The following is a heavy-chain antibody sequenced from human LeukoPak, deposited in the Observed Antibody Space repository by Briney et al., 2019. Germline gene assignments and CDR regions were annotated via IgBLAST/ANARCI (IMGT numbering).Heavy chain of an antibody. CDR3: ARAAYYDFWSGTAPSPYYYYGMDV. V-gene: IGHV4-34*01. CDR2: INHSGST. J-gene: IGHJ6*02. Sequence: SETLSLTCAVYGGSFSGYYWSWIRQPPGKGLEWIGEINHSGSTNYNPSLKSRVTISVDTSKNQFSLKLSSVTAADTAVYYCARAAYYDFWSGTAPSPYYYYGMDVWGQGTTVTVSS. CDR1: GGSFSGYY. D-gene: IGHD3-3*01.